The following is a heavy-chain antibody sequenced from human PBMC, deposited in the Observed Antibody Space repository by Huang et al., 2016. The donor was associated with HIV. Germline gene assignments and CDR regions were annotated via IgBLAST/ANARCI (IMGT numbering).Heavy chain of an antibody. V-gene: IGHV4-39*01. D-gene: IGHD5-12*01. Sequence: QLQLQESGPGLVKPSETLSLFCTVSNGSMSSGSYYWGWIRQSPGKSLEWIGSIFYSWRTFYSPSLKSRVTITVDKSKNLFSLNRASVTAADTALYYCARRGWEYSGYEVFDSWGQGTLVAVSS. CDR2: IFYSWRT. J-gene: IGHJ4*02. CDR3: ARRGWEYSGYEVFDS. CDR1: NGSMSSGSYY.